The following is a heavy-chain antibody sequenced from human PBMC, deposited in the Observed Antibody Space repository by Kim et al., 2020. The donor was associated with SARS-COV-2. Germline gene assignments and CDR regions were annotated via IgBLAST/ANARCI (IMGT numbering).Heavy chain of an antibody. D-gene: IGHD3-10*01. CDR3: AKAYYGTGGCHDFDY. CDR2: VSYGGGKT. V-gene: IGHV3-30*18. CDR1: GFTVSNFG. Sequence: GGSLRLSCAASGFTVSNFGMRWVRQAPGKGLEWVAAVSYGGGKTYYADSVKGRFTISRDNSKNTLYLQMNSLRAEDTAVYYCAKAYYGTGGCHDFDYWGQGTLVTVSS. J-gene: IGHJ4*02.